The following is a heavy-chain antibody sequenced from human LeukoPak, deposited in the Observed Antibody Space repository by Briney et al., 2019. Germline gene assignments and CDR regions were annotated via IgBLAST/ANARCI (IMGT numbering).Heavy chain of an antibody. CDR3: ARDGDYVWGSYLRRYYYYMDV. CDR1: GFTFSSYS. Sequence: PGGSLRLSCAASGFTFSSYSMNWVRQAPGKGLEWVSYISSSSSTIYYADSVKGRFTISRDNAKNSLYLQMNSLRAEDTAVYYCARDGDYVWGSYLRRYYYYMDVWGKGTTVTVSS. D-gene: IGHD3-16*01. CDR2: ISSSSSTI. J-gene: IGHJ6*03. V-gene: IGHV3-48*01.